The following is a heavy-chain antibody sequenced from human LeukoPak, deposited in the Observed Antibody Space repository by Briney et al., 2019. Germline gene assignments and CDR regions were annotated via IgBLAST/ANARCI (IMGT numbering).Heavy chain of an antibody. Sequence: SETLSLTCTVSGVSISSYYWAWIRQPPGKGLEWIGCIFYSGSTNYNPSLKSRVTISIDTSKNQFSLKLTSVTAADTAVYYCARDYSGSNSFDIWGQGTMVTVSS. CDR3: ARDYSGSNSFDI. D-gene: IGHD3-10*01. CDR1: GVSISSYY. V-gene: IGHV4-59*01. CDR2: IFYSGST. J-gene: IGHJ3*02.